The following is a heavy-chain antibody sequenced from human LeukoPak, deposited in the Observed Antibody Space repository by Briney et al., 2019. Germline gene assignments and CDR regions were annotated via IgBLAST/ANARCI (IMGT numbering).Heavy chain of an antibody. CDR3: AEDAVRYCSGGSCYFDY. Sequence: GGSLRLSCAASGFTFSSYGMHWVRQAPGKGLEWVAVISYDGSNKYYADSVKGRFTISRDNSKNTLYLQMNSLRAEDTAVYYCAEDAVRYCSGGSCYFDYWGQGTLVTVSS. CDR2: ISYDGSNK. D-gene: IGHD2-15*01. CDR1: GFTFSSYG. J-gene: IGHJ4*02. V-gene: IGHV3-30*18.